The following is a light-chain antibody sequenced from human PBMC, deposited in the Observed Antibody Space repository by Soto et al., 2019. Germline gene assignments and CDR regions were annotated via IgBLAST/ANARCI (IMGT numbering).Light chain of an antibody. CDR2: DAS. CDR3: QQYTNTNNPWM. CDR1: QTISNW. J-gene: IGKJ1*01. V-gene: IGKV1-5*01. Sequence: DIPMTQSPSSLSASVGDRVTITCRASQTISNWMAWYQQKPGKAPKLLVYDASTLQSGVASRFSGSGSGTEFTLIISGLQPDDSATYYCQQYTNTNNPWMFGQGTKV.